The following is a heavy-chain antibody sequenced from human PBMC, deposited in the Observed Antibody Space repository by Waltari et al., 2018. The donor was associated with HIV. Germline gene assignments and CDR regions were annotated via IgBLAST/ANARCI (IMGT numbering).Heavy chain of an antibody. CDR2: IRSIGDTT. CDR3: AKDSMGAIDVEDYFDF. J-gene: IGHJ4*02. Sequence: EVQLVESGGGLVQPGGSLRLSCAPSGFIFSTYAISWVRQAPGKGLEWVSTIRSIGDTTYYADSVKGRFTTTRANSKDTLYLQMNSLRAEDTAVYYCAKDSMGAIDVEDYFDFWGQGTLVTVSS. D-gene: IGHD1-26*01. CDR1: GFIFSTYA. V-gene: IGHV3-23*04.